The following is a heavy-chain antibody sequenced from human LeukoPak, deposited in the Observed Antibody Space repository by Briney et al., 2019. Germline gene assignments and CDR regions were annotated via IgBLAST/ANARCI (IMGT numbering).Heavy chain of an antibody. D-gene: IGHD2-2*01. V-gene: IGHV3-48*03. Sequence: PGGSLRLSCAASGFTFSSYEMNWVRQAPGKGLEWVSYISSSGSTIYYADSVKGRFTISRDNAKNSLYLQMNSLRAEDTAVYYCARGGGYCSSTSCPDVDYWGQGTLVTVSS. J-gene: IGHJ4*02. CDR2: ISSSGSTI. CDR3: ARGGGYCSSTSCPDVDY. CDR1: GFTFSSYE.